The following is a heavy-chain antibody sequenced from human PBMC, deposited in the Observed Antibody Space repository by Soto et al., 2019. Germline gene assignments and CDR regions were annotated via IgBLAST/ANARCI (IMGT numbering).Heavy chain of an antibody. Sequence: SSETLSLTCTVSGDSVSSGACYWRWSRQPPGKGLEWIGYIYHSGTTNYNPSLKSRVTISVDTSKNQFSLKLSSVTAADTAVYYCARDRGGVASNWFDPWGHGTLVTVS. CDR3: ARDRGGVASNWFDP. CDR2: IYHSGTT. V-gene: IGHV4-61*08. D-gene: IGHD3-10*01. CDR1: GDSVSSGACY. J-gene: IGHJ5*02.